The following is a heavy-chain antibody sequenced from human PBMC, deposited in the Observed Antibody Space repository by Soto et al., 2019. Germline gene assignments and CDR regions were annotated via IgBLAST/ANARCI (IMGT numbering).Heavy chain of an antibody. Sequence: SETLSLTCTVSGGSVSSGSYYWSWIRQPPGKGLEWIGYIYYSGSTNYNPSLKSRVTISVDTSKNQFSLKLSSVTAADTAVYYCALFPRHTAVVTYFDYCGRRTLVIVSS. CDR3: ALFPRHTAVVTYFDY. D-gene: IGHD2-21*02. CDR1: GGSVSSGSYY. J-gene: IGHJ4*02. V-gene: IGHV4-61*01. CDR2: IYYSGST.